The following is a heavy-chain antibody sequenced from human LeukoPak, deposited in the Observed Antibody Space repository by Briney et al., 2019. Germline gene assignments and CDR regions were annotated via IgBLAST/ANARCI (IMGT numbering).Heavy chain of an antibody. V-gene: IGHV3-23*01. Sequence: GGSLRLSCAASGFTFSSYAMSWVRQAPGKGLEWVSAISGSGGSTYYADSVKGRFTISRDNSKNTLYLQMNSLRAEDTAVYYCAKYSVRSLGAAGSPEDYWGQGTLVTVSS. CDR2: ISGSGGST. CDR1: GFTFSSYA. CDR3: AKYSVRSLGAAGSPEDY. J-gene: IGHJ4*02. D-gene: IGHD6-13*01.